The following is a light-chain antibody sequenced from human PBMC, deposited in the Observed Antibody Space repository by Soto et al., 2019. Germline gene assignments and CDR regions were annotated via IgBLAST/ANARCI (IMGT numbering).Light chain of an antibody. CDR1: SGSVSTSYY. CDR3: VLYMGSGIWA. J-gene: IGLJ3*02. V-gene: IGLV8-61*01. Sequence: QTVVTQEPSFSVSPGGTVTLTCGLSSGSVSTSYYPSWYQQTPGPAPRTLIYSTNTRSSGVPDRFSGSILGNKAALTITGAQADAESDYYCVLYMGSGIWAFGGGTKVTVL. CDR2: STN.